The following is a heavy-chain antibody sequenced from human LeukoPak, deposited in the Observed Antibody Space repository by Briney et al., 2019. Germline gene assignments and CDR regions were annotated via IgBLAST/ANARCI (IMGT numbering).Heavy chain of an antibody. Sequence: ASETVSCKASGYTFTSYDINWVRQAPRQGLEWMGWMNPNSGNTGYAQKSPGRVTMTRNTVMRTAYMELSSMRSQDTGVYYCARAQFSYYYGSGRRTRVGWFDPWGQGALVSVSS. CDR3: ARAQFSYYYGSGRRTRVGWFDP. CDR2: MNPNSGNT. V-gene: IGHV1-8*01. CDR1: GYTFTSYD. J-gene: IGHJ5*02. D-gene: IGHD3-10*01.